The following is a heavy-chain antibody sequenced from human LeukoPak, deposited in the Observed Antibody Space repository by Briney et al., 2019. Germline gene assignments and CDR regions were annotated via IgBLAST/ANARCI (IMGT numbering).Heavy chain of an antibody. CDR2: ITGSGSGA. CDR3: ARDHPGYSGSYYS. Sequence: GGSLRLSCAASGFTFSSFAINWVRQAPGKGLEWVSVITGSGSGADYADSVKGRFTISRDNSQNTVHLQMNSLRAEDTAVYYCARDHPGYSGSYYSWGQGTLVTVSS. J-gene: IGHJ4*02. D-gene: IGHD1-26*01. V-gene: IGHV3-23*01. CDR1: GFTFSSFA.